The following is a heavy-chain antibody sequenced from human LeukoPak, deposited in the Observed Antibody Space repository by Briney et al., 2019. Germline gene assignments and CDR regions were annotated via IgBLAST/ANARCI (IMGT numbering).Heavy chain of an antibody. D-gene: IGHD4-17*01. CDR2: INSDGSST. Sequence: PGGSLRLSCAASGFIFRSYWMSWVRQAPGKGLVWVSRINSDGSSTSYADSVKGRFTISRDNAKNTLYLQMNSLRAEDTAVYYCARDHRYGDYPDWFDPWGQGTLVTVSS. CDR3: ARDHRYGDYPDWFDP. V-gene: IGHV3-74*01. J-gene: IGHJ5*02. CDR1: GFIFRSYW.